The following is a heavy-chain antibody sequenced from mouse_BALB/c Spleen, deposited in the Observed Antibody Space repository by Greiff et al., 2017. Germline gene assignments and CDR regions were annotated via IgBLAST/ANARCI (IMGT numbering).Heavy chain of an antibody. J-gene: IGHJ3*01. CDR2: ISCYNGAT. V-gene: IGHV1S34*01. D-gene: IGHD2-4*01. Sequence: LVKPGASVKISCKASGYSFTGYYMHWVKQSPGKGLEWIGYISCYNGATSYNQNFKGKATFTVDTSSSTAYMQFNSLTSEGSAVYYCARDYDYDWFAYWGQGTLVTVSA. CDR3: ARDYDYDWFAY. CDR1: GYSFTGYY.